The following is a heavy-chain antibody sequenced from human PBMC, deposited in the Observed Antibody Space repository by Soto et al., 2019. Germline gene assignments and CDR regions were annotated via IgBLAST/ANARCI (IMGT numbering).Heavy chain of an antibody. CDR3: ARVGDYYHGSRGEFCMDV. J-gene: IGHJ6*02. CDR1: GFSFSTYA. D-gene: IGHD3-22*01. Sequence: QVQLVESGGAVVQPGTSLRLSCAASGFSFSTYAMHWVRQAPGKGLEWVSFLLHDSSDVYYADSVKGRFSMSRDNSKNTLYRQMNRLRAEDTAVYYCARVGDYYHGSRGEFCMDVWGQGTTFTFSS. CDR2: LLHDSSDV. V-gene: IGHV3-33*05.